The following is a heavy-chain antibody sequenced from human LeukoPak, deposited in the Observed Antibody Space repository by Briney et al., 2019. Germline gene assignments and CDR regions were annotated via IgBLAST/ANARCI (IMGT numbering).Heavy chain of an antibody. J-gene: IGHJ5*01. V-gene: IGHV3-74*01. Sequence: PGGSLRLSCAASGFTFSSYWMHWVRQAPGKGLVWVSRINSDGSTTSHADSVKGRFTISRDNAKNTLFPQMNSLRAEDTAVYYCARGGSSSWYGSWGQGTLVTVSS. CDR2: INSDGSTT. CDR3: ARGGSSSWYGS. CDR1: GFTFSSYW. D-gene: IGHD6-13*01.